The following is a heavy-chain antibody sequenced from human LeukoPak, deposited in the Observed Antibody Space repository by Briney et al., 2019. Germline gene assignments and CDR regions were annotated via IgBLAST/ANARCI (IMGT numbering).Heavy chain of an antibody. Sequence: TPSETLSLTCSVSSGSISSYYWGWIRQPPGKGLEWIGSIYHSGSTYYNPSLKSRVTISVDTSKNQFSLKLSSVTAADTAVYYCARDSGSGWSASDYWGQGTLVTVSS. CDR2: IYHSGST. D-gene: IGHD6-19*01. CDR1: SGSISSYY. J-gene: IGHJ4*02. V-gene: IGHV4-38-2*02. CDR3: ARDSGSGWSASDY.